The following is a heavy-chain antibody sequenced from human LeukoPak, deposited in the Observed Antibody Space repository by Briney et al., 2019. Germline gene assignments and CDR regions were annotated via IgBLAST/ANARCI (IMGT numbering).Heavy chain of an antibody. D-gene: IGHD3-3*01. CDR1: GYTFTSYG. CDR3: AAPGASGFVGNFWSGPLDF. J-gene: IGHJ4*02. Sequence: ASVKVSCKASGYTFTSYGISWVRQAPGQGLEWMGWISAYNGNTNYAQKLRGRVTMTTDTSTSTVYMELSSLRSEDTAVYYCAAPGASGFVGNFWSGPLDFWGQGTLVTVSS. CDR2: ISAYNGNT. V-gene: IGHV1-18*01.